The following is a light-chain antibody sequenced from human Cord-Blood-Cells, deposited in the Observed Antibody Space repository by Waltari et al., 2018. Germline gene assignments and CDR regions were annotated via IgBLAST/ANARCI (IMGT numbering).Light chain of an antibody. V-gene: IGLV2-8*01. J-gene: IGLJ3*02. CDR2: EVS. CDR1: SSDVGGYNY. Sequence: QSALTQPPSASGSPGQSVTISCTGTSSDVGGYNYVSWTQQHPGKAPKLMIYEVSRRPSAVPDRFSGSKSGNTSSLTVSGLQAEVEANYYCSSYAGRNNLVFGGGTKLTVL. CDR3: SSYAGRNNLV.